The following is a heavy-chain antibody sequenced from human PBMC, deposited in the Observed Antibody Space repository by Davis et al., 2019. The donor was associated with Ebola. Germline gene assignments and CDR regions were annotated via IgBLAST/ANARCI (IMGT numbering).Heavy chain of an antibody. D-gene: IGHD2-2*01. V-gene: IGHV1-18*01. CDR2: ISAYNGNT. J-gene: IGHJ4*02. CDR3: ARGRYQSDY. Sequence: AASVKVSCKASGYTFSSFAIGWVRQAPGQGLEWMGWISAYNGNTNYAQKVQGRVTMTTDTSTSTAYMELRSLRSDDTAVYYCARGRYQSDYWGQGTLVTVSS. CDR1: GYTFSSFA.